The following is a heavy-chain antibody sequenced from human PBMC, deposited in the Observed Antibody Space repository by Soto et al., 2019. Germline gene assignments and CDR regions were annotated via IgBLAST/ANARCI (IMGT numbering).Heavy chain of an antibody. CDR3: ASDRFRGTYYLRGVTYFFEE. Sequence: GGSLRLSCVTYGLTFTDYWMSWVRQAPGRGLEWVANIKQDESEKNYLDSVKGRFTISRDNAKNSLYLQMNSLRAEDTAVYYCASDRFRGTYYLRGVTYFFEEWGQGAPVTVSS. J-gene: IGHJ4*02. V-gene: IGHV3-7*03. CDR2: IKQDESEK. D-gene: IGHD1-26*01. CDR1: GLTFTDYW.